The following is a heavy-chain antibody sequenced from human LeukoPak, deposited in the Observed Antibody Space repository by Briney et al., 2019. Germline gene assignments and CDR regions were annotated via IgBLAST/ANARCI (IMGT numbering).Heavy chain of an antibody. J-gene: IGHJ4*02. CDR1: GFTFSSYS. D-gene: IGHD4-17*01. CDR3: AKDPQAYGDASDY. CDR2: ISSSSSYI. V-gene: IGHV3-21*01. Sequence: PGGSLRLSCAASGFTFSSYSMNWVRQAPGKGLEWVSSISSSSSYIYYADTVKGRFTISRDNAKNSLYLQMNSLRAEDTAVYYCAKDPQAYGDASDYWGQGTLVTVSS.